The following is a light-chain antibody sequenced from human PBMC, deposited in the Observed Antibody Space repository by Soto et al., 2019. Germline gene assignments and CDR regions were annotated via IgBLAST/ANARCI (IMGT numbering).Light chain of an antibody. CDR1: LSVSVY. CDR3: HQRQYWPPIT. J-gene: IGKJ5*01. CDR2: DAS. V-gene: IGKV3-11*01. Sequence: VVFTQSPATLSLSPGERATLSCRTSLSVSVYLDWYQQKPGQAPRLLISDASNRATGIPARFSGSGSGTDFTLTISSLEPEDFAVYYCHQRQYWPPITFGQGTRLDIK.